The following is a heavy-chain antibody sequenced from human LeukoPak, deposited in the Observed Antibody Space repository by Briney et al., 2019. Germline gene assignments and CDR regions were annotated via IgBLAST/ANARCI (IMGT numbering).Heavy chain of an antibody. Sequence: PGGSLRLSCAASGFTFNNFAMTWVRQAPGKGPECVSSISNSGGNTFYADSVKGRFTISRDNPKNTLYLQMNSLRVEDTAVYYCASHHDNNNGFLLYFDYWGQGTLVTVSS. CDR1: GFTFNNFA. J-gene: IGHJ4*02. CDR3: ASHHDNNNGFLLYFDY. V-gene: IGHV3-23*01. D-gene: IGHD2-8*01. CDR2: ISNSGGNT.